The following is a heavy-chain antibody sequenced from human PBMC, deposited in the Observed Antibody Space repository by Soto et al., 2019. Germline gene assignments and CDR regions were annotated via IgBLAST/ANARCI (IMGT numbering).Heavy chain of an antibody. CDR2: INSDGSSI. J-gene: IGHJ6*02. CDR3: AIEVSHGYVLRGMDV. D-gene: IGHD5-18*01. Sequence: EVQLVESGGGLVQPGGSVRLSCAASKFTITSYWMHWVRQAPGKGLVWVSRINSDGSSISYADAVKGRFTISRDNAKNTLNMQMNRLRVEDTAVYYCAIEVSHGYVLRGMDVWGQGTTVTVFS. V-gene: IGHV3-74*01. CDR1: KFTITSYW.